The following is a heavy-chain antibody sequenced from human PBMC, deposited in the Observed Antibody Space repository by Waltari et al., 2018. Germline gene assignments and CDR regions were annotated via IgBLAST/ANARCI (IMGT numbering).Heavy chain of an antibody. CDR1: GFTVNTYY. D-gene: IGHD2-15*01. Sequence: EVQLMESGGGLIQPGGSLRLSCVVSGFTVNTYYMSWVRRAPGKGPGWVSVIYSGGTTYYADSVKGRFTVTRDDSKNTVYLQMSSLIVDDTAVYFCVRPLTPYSFDAFDLWGQGTVVTVSS. CDR2: IYSGGTT. V-gene: IGHV3-53*01. CDR3: VRPLTPYSFDAFDL. J-gene: IGHJ3*01.